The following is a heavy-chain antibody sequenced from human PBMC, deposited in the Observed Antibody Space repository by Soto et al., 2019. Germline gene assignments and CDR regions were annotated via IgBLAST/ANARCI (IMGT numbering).Heavy chain of an antibody. D-gene: IGHD3-10*01. J-gene: IGHJ4*02. CDR3: ARQGGEYNTMSDY. Sequence: GESLKISCMGSGYTFSKYWIGWVRQTPGKGLEWMGMIYPGDSDARYSPSFEGQVTFSVDKSINTAYLQWNSLKASDTAMYYCARQGGEYNTMSDYWGQGTQVTVSS. CDR1: GYTFSKYW. CDR2: IYPGDSDA. V-gene: IGHV5-51*01.